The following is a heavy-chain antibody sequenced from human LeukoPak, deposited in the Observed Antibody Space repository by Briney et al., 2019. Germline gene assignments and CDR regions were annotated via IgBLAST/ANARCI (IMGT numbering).Heavy chain of an antibody. V-gene: IGHV1-46*01. Sequence: ASVTVSCTASGYTFTSYYMHWVRQAPGQGLEWMGIINPSGGSTSYAQKFQGRVTMTRDTSTSTVYMELSSLRSEDTAVYYCARGGPRDTAHDYWGRGTLVTVSS. CDR2: INPSGGST. J-gene: IGHJ4*02. CDR3: ARGGPRDTAHDY. D-gene: IGHD5-18*01. CDR1: GYTFTSYY.